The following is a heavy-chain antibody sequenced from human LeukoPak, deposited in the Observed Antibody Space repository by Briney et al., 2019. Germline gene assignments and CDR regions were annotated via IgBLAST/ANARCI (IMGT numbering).Heavy chain of an antibody. CDR1: GYTFTSYG. CDR3: ARQGPMVRGENNWFDP. CDR2: ISAYNGNT. D-gene: IGHD3-10*01. J-gene: IGHJ5*02. Sequence: ASVRVSCKASGYTFTSYGISWVRQAPGQGLEWMGWISAYNGNTNYAQKLQGRVTMTTDTSTSTAYMELRSLRSDDTAVYYCARQGPMVRGENNWFDPWGQGTLVTVSS. V-gene: IGHV1-18*01.